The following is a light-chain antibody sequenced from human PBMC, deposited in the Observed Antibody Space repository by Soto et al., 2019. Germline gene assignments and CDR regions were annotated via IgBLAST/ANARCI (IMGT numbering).Light chain of an antibody. J-gene: IGKJ1*01. CDR3: QQYGSSPET. V-gene: IGKV3-20*01. CDR1: QSVSSSY. CDR2: GAS. Sequence: EMVMTQSPATLSVSPGERATLSCRVSQSVSSSYLAWYQQKPGQAPRLLIYGASSRATGVPDRFSGSGSGTDFTLTISRLEPEDFAVYYCQQYGSSPETFGQGTKVDIK.